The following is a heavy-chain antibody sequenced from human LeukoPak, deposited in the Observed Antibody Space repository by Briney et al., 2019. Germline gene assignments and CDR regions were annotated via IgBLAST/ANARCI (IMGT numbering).Heavy chain of an antibody. V-gene: IGHV4-59*08. J-gene: IGHJ4*02. CDR3: ARITVEMATGYYFDY. Sequence: PSQTLSLTCTVSGGSISSYYWSWIRQPPGKGLEWIGYIYYSGSTNYNPSLKSRVTISVDTSKNQFSLKLSSVTAADTAVYYCARITVEMATGYYFDYWGQGTLVTVSS. D-gene: IGHD5-24*01. CDR2: IYYSGST. CDR1: GGSISSYY.